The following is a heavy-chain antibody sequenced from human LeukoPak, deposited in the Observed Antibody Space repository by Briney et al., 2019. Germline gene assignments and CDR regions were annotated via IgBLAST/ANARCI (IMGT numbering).Heavy chain of an antibody. CDR1: AFTFSDSY. J-gene: IGHJ5*02. CDR3: VRGPNTWFDP. Sequence: GGSLRLSCAASAFTFSDSYMTWIRQAPGKGLEWVSYISSGGTTIYYGDSVKGRFTISRDNAKNPLYLQMNSLRAEDTAVYYCVRGPNTWFDPWGQGTLVTVSS. CDR2: ISSGGTTI. D-gene: IGHD4/OR15-4a*01. V-gene: IGHV3-11*01.